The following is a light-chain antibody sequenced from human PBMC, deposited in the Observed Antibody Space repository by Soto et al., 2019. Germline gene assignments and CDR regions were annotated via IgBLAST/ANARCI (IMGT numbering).Light chain of an antibody. J-gene: IGLJ1*01. CDR2: EVS. Sequence: QSALTQPASVSGSPGQSITISCTGTSIDVSGYNYVSWYQQHPGKAPKVMIYEVSNRPSGVSNRFSGSKSGNTASLTISGLQAEDDADYYCSSYTSSSTLVFGTGTKHTVL. V-gene: IGLV2-14*01. CDR1: SIDVSGYNY. CDR3: SSYTSSSTLV.